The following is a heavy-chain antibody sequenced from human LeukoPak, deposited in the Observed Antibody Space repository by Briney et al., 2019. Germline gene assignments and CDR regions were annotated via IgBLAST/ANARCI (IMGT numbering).Heavy chain of an antibody. J-gene: IGHJ4*02. CDR3: CRVHLGYRAVRPLDD. CDR2: IRNKANSYTT. Sequence: PGGSLRLSCAASRFMFSDHYMDWVRQAPGKGLEWVSRIRNKANSYTTQYAASVKGRFIISRDDSKNSLSLQMNSLKSEDTAVYYCCRVHLGYRAVRPLDDWGQGVLVTVSS. V-gene: IGHV3-72*01. D-gene: IGHD3-16*02. CDR1: RFMFSDHY.